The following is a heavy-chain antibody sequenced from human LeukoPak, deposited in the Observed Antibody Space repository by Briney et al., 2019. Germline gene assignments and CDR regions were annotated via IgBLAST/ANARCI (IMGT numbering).Heavy chain of an antibody. V-gene: IGHV1-2*02. CDR1: GYTFTGYY. J-gene: IGHJ4*02. Sequence: ASVKVSSKASGYTFTGYYMHWVRQAPGQGLEWMGWINPNSGGTNYAQKFQGRVTMTRDTSISTAYVELSRLRSDDTAVYYCAREVFGATMIDYWGQGTLVTVSS. CDR3: AREVFGATMIDY. D-gene: IGHD1-26*01. CDR2: INPNSGGT.